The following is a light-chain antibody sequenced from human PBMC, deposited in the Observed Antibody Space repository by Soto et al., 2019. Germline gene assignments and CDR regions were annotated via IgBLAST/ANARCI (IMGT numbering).Light chain of an antibody. CDR2: GAS. CDR1: QSISTN. CDR3: QRGYSSPRLT. Sequence: DIEMTQTPSFLSASIGDRVTISCRASQSISTNLNWYQHKPGKAPKLLVYGASGLQSGVPSRFSGSGSGTDFTLTISSLQPEDFAIYYCQRGYSSPRLTFGGGTEVEI. V-gene: IGKV1-39*01. J-gene: IGKJ4*01.